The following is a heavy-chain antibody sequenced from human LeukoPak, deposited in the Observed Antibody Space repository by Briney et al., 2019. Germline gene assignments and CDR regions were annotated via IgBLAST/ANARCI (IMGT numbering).Heavy chain of an antibody. D-gene: IGHD6-13*01. CDR2: INHSGST. V-gene: IGHV4-39*07. CDR1: GGSISSSSYY. J-gene: IGHJ4*02. Sequence: SETLSLTCTVSGGSISSSSYYWSWIRQPPGKGLEWIGEINHSGSTNYNPSLKSRVTISVDTSKNQFSLKLSSVTAADTAVYYCASVGGRCSSTSCLKGYSSSWYGTFGYFDYWGQGTLVTVSS. CDR3: ASVGGRCSSTSCLKGYSSSWYGTFGYFDY.